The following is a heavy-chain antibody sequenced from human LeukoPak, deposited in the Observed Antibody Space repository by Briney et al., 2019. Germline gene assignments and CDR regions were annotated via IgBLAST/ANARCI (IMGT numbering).Heavy chain of an antibody. CDR2: ISSDGSST. Sequence: GGSLRLSCAASGFTFSNYWMHWVRQAPGKGLVWVSRISSDGSSTNYADSVKGRFTISRDNAKNTLYLQMNSLTAEDTAVYYCIRDFLTVTTNDYWGQGTLVTVSS. D-gene: IGHD4-11*01. V-gene: IGHV3-74*01. CDR1: GFTFSNYW. J-gene: IGHJ4*02. CDR3: IRDFLTVTTNDY.